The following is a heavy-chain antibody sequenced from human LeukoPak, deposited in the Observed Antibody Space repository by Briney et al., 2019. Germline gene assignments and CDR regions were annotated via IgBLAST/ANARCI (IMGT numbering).Heavy chain of an antibody. J-gene: IGHJ6*03. CDR2: IKQDGSEK. V-gene: IGHV3-7*01. CDR3: ARLWVSYYYYMDV. D-gene: IGHD6-13*01. Sequence: GGSLRFSCTASGFTFSNYWMHWVRQAPGKGLEWVANIKQDGSEKYYVDSVKGRFTISRDNAKNSLYLQMNSLRAEDTAVYYCARLWVSYYYYMDVWGKGTTVTVSS. CDR1: GFTFSNYW.